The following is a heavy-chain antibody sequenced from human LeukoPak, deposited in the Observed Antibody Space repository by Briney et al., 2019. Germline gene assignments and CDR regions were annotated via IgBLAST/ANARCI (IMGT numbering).Heavy chain of an antibody. Sequence: GASVKVSCKASGYTFTGYYMHWVRQAPGQGLEWMGWINPNSGGTNYAQKLQGRVTMTRDTSISTAYMELSRLRSDDTAVYYCAGTQTPYSSSVNFYMDVWGKGTTVTVSS. D-gene: IGHD6-6*01. V-gene: IGHV1-2*02. CDR3: AGTQTPYSSSVNFYMDV. CDR2: INPNSGGT. J-gene: IGHJ6*03. CDR1: GYTFTGYY.